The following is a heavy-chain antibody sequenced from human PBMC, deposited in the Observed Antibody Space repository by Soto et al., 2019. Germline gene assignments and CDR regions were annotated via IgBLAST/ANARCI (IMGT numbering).Heavy chain of an antibody. Sequence: PSETLSLTCTVSGGSISSYYWSWIRQPPGKGLEWIGYIYYSGSTNYNPSLKSRVTISVDTSKNQFSLKLSSVTAADTAVYYCARDSYSVVRGVISYYYYYGMDVWGQGTTVTAP. J-gene: IGHJ6*02. V-gene: IGHV4-59*01. CDR2: IYYSGST. CDR1: GGSISSYY. D-gene: IGHD3-10*01. CDR3: ARDSYSVVRGVISYYYYYGMDV.